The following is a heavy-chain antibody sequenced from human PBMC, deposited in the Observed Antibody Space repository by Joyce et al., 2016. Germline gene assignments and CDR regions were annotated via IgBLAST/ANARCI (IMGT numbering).Heavy chain of an antibody. CDR1: GFTVSSNY. V-gene: IGHV3-53*01. D-gene: IGHD6-19*01. Sequence: EVQLVESGGGLIQPGGSLRLSCAAAGFTVSSNYMSWVRQAPGKGLEWVSVIYSGGSTYFADSVKGRFTISRDNSKNTLYLQRNSLRAEDAAVYYCARVAGTLFDYWGQGTLVTVSS. CDR3: ARVAGTLFDY. J-gene: IGHJ4*02. CDR2: IYSGGST.